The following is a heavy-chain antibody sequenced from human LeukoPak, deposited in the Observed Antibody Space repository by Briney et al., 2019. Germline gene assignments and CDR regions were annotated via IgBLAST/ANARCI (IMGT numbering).Heavy chain of an antibody. D-gene: IGHD3-10*01. CDR3: ARDRGGRAVPYFDY. CDR1: GFTFSSYE. V-gene: IGHV3-48*03. CDR2: ISSSGSTI. J-gene: IGHJ4*02. Sequence: GGSLRLSCAASGFTFSSYEMNWVRQAPGKGLEWVSYISSSGSTIYYADSVKGRFTISRDNAKNSLYLQMNSLRAEDTAVYYCARDRGGRAVPYFDYWGQGTLVTVSS.